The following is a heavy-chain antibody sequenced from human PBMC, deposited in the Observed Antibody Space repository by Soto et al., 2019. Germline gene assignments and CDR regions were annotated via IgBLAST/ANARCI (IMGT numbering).Heavy chain of an antibody. CDR2: IYHSGST. V-gene: IGHV4-30-2*01. J-gene: IGHJ5*02. CDR3: ARVPSP. Sequence: SETLSLTCGVSGGSINSGGYSWSWIRQPPGKGLEWIGYIYHSGSTYYNPSLKSRVTISVDRSKNQFSLKLSSVTAADTAVYYCARVPSPWGQGTLVTVSS. CDR1: GGSINSGGYS.